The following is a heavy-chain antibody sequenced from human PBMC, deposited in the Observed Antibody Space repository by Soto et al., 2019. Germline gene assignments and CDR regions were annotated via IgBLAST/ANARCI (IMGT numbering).Heavy chain of an antibody. V-gene: IGHV4-59*01. CDR1: GGSINAFF. Sequence: QVQLQESGPGLVKPSETLSLTCTVSGGSINAFFWSWVRQPPGKGLESIGYIFYSGSTNYNPSLTRRVTISLDTSKTQFSLNLTSVTAADAAVYYCATQTGLYYYGMDVWGQGTTVAVSS. CDR2: IFYSGST. J-gene: IGHJ6*02. CDR3: ATQTGLYYYGMDV.